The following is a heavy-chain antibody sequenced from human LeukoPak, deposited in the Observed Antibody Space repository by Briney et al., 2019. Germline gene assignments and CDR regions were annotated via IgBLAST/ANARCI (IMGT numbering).Heavy chain of an antibody. V-gene: IGHV3-21*01. CDR2: ISSSSSYI. Sequence: SGGSLRLSCAASGFTFSSYSMNWVRQAPGKGLEWVSSISSSSSYIYYADSVKGRFTISRDNAKNSLYLQMNSLRAEDTAVYYCARTMVRGVPYFDYWGQGTLVTVSS. CDR1: GFTFSSYS. D-gene: IGHD3-10*01. J-gene: IGHJ4*02. CDR3: ARTMVRGVPYFDY.